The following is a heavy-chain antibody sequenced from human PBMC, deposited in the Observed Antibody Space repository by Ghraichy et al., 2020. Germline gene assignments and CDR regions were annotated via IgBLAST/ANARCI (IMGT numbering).Heavy chain of an antibody. J-gene: IGHJ4*02. CDR1: GDSVSSNSAA. V-gene: IGHV6-1*01. D-gene: IGHD6-19*01. Sequence: SQTLSLTCAISGDSVSSNSAAWNWIRQSPSRGLEWLGRTYYRSKWYNDYAVSVKSRITINPDTSKNQFSLQLNSVTPEDTAVYYCARGGVWVSQWLAEASFDYWGQGTLVTVSS. CDR2: TYYRSKWYN. CDR3: ARGGVWVSQWLAEASFDY.